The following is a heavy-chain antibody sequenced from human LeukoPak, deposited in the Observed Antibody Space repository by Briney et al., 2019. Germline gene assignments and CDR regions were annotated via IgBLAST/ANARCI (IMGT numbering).Heavy chain of an antibody. J-gene: IGHJ4*02. V-gene: IGHV3-23*01. CDR3: AKRRPNGNYCDY. CDR2: VSGSGRIT. Sequence: GGSLRLSCEGSGFTFKNFGMRWIRQAPGKGLEWVSEVSGSGRITDYADSVKGRFAISRDNSKNALYLQMNNLGVEDTAIYYCAKRRPNGNYCDYWGQGTLVTVSA. D-gene: IGHD1-7*01. CDR1: GFTFKNFG.